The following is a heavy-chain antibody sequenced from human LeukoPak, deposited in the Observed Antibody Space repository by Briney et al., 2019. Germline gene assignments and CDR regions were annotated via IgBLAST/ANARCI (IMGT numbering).Heavy chain of an antibody. D-gene: IGHD6-13*01. J-gene: IGHJ4*02. CDR2: IDSNGGGA. CDR3: ARAKYSSRWSLDY. V-gene: IGHV3-74*03. Sequence: GGSLRLSCATSGFTFNTYWMQWVRQVPGKGLVWVLRIDSNGGGATYADSVKGRFTTSRDNGNNTMYLQMNSLRAEDTAIYYCARAKYSSRWSLDYWGQGALVTVSS. CDR1: GFTFNTYW.